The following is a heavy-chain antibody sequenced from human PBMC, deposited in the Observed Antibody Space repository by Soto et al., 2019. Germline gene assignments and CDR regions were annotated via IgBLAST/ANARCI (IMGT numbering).Heavy chain of an antibody. Sequence: VQLVESGGGLVQPGGSLRLSCAASGFTFSSHWMSWVRQAPGKGLEWVANIKGDGSEKYYVDSVKGRFTISRHNAKNSLYLQRNRLRVEYTALYYCAKDVRWGQGNQVSVSS. CDR1: GFTFSSHW. V-gene: IGHV3-7*05. CDR3: AKDVR. J-gene: IGHJ4*02. CDR2: IKGDGSEK.